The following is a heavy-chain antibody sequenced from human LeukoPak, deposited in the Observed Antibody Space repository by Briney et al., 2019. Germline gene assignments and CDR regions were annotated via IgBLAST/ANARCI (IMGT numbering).Heavy chain of an antibody. CDR2: IIEGGDVK. CDR3: ARVGKNGWDFDH. J-gene: IGHJ4*02. D-gene: IGHD6-19*01. V-gene: IGHV3-7*01. Sequence: GGSLRLSCAASGFTFSAYWMTWVRQAPGKGLAWVANIIEGGDVKYYVDSVKGRFTISRDNTKNSLYLQMTSLRADDTAVYYCARVGKNGWDFDHWGQGTLVTVSS. CDR1: GFTFSAYW.